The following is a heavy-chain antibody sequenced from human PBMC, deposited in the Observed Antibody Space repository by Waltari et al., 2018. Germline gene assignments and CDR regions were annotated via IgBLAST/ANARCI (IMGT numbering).Heavy chain of an antibody. Sequence: VHLQESGPGLVKPSQTLSRTCSIPDDSLNTGPFDFTWIRQYPGKGLEWIGYVDKPGSPSSHPSLTSRFSISVDTLRRHFFLNLISATAADTASYFCSISSSGGNYFDSWGRGTLVTVSS. J-gene: IGHJ4*02. CDR3: SISSSGGNYFDS. CDR1: DDSLNTGPFD. V-gene: IGHV4-31*03. D-gene: IGHD6-6*01. CDR2: VDKPGSP.